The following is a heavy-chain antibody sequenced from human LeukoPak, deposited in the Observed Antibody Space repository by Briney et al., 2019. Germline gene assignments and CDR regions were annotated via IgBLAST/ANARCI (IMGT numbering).Heavy chain of an antibody. V-gene: IGHV4-38-2*02. CDR1: VYSISDGYY. CDR3: ARDGSRGLSYFDY. Sequence: SETLSLTCVVSVYSISDGYYWGWIRQPPGKGLEWIGSIYHSGSTYYNPFLMSRVTISVDTSKNQFSLNLRSVTAADTAVYYCARDGSRGLSYFDYWGQGTLVTVSS. D-gene: IGHD3-10*01. CDR2: IYHSGST. J-gene: IGHJ4*02.